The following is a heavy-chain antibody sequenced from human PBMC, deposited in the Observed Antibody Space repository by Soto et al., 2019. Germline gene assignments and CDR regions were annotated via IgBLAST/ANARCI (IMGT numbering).Heavy chain of an antibody. V-gene: IGHV3-48*02. Sequence: GGSLRLSCAASGFTFSSYSMNWVRQAPGKGLEWVSYISSSSSTIYYADSVKGRFTISRDNAKNSLYLQMNSLRDEDTAVYYCARDGAWVLWFGELEQNTSNTYFDYWGQGTLVTVSS. CDR2: ISSSSSTI. CDR1: GFTFSSYS. D-gene: IGHD3-10*01. J-gene: IGHJ4*02. CDR3: ARDGAWVLWFGELEQNTSNTYFDY.